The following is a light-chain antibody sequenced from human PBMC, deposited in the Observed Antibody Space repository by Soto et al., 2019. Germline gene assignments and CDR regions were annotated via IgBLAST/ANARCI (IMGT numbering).Light chain of an antibody. V-gene: IGKV3-20*01. CDR3: QQYGSSPLT. J-gene: IGKJ4*01. CDR2: DTS. CDR1: QSVSSY. Sequence: EIVLTQSPGTLSLSVGERVTLSCRASQSVSSYLAWYQQTPGQAPRLLIYDTSNRATGTPDMFSGSGSGTDFTLTIRRLEPEDFTVYYCQQYGSSPLTFGGGTTVEIK.